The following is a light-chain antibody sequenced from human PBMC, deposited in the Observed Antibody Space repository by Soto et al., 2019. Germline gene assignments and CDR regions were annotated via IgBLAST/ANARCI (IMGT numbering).Light chain of an antibody. CDR1: QSVSSSY. CDR3: QQYGSSPTT. V-gene: IGKV3-20*01. Sequence: EIVLTQSPGTLSLSPGEIATLSFSASQSVSSSYLAWYQQKPGQAPRLLIYGASSRATGIPDRFSGSGSGTDFTLTISRLEPEDFAVYYCQQYGSSPTTFGQGTKVDIK. J-gene: IGKJ1*01. CDR2: GAS.